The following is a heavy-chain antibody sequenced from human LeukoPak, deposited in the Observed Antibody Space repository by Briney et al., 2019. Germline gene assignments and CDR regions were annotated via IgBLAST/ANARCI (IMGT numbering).Heavy chain of an antibody. CDR2: IYTSGST. CDR3: AETVVDGSGSYDV. D-gene: IGHD3-10*01. V-gene: IGHV4-4*07. J-gene: IGHJ4*02. Sequence: SETLSLTCTVSGGSISSYYWSWIRQPAGKGLEWIGRIYTSGSTNYNPSLKSRVTISVDTSKNQFSLKLSSVAAADTAVYYCAETVVDGSGSYDVWGQGTLVTVSS. CDR1: GGSISSYY.